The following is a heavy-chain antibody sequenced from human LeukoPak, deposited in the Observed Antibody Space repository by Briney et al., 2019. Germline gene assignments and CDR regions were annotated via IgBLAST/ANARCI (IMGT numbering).Heavy chain of an antibody. D-gene: IGHD5-24*01. CDR3: ARGSRWLQLL. CDR1: GYTFTGYY. J-gene: IGHJ4*02. CDR2: INPNSGGT. Sequence: ASVNVSCKASGYTFTGYYIHWVRQAPGQGLEWMGRINPNSGGTNYAQKFQGRVTMTRDTSISTAYMELSRLRSDDTAVYYCARGSRWLQLLWGQGTLVTVSS. V-gene: IGHV1-2*06.